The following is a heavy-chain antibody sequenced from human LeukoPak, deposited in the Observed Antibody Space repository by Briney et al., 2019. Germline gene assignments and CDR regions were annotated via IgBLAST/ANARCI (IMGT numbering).Heavy chain of an antibody. V-gene: IGHV3-48*01. Sequence: GGSLRLSCAASGFTFSSYSMNWVRQAPGKGLEWVSYISSSSSTIYYADSVKGRFTISRDNAKNSVYLQMNSLRAEDTAVYYCAKPYYYGSRSYMDYWGQGTLVTVSS. CDR3: AKPYYYGSRSYMDY. CDR2: ISSSSSTI. D-gene: IGHD3-10*01. CDR1: GFTFSSYS. J-gene: IGHJ4*02.